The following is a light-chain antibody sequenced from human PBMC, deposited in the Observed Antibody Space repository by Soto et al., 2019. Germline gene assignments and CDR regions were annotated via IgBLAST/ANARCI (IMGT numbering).Light chain of an antibody. J-gene: IGKJ1*01. CDR2: GAS. V-gene: IGKV3-20*01. Sequence: EIVLTQSPGTLSLSPGERATLSYRANQSVSSSYLAWYQQKHGQAPSLFIYGASSRATGIPDMFSGSGSGTDFTLTISILEPEYFAVYYCQQYGSLPPWTFGQGTKVDIK. CDR3: QQYGSLPPWT. CDR1: QSVSSSY.